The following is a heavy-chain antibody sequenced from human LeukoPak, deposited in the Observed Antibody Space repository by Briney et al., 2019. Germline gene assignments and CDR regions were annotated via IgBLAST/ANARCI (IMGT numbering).Heavy chain of an antibody. D-gene: IGHD3-3*01. CDR2: IIPIFGTA. Sequence: GASVKVSCKASGDTFSSYAISWVRQAPGQGLEWMGGIIPIFGTANYAQKFQGRVTITTDESTSTAYMELSSLRSEDKAGHYCAANRWEWVLGYDYYMDVWGKGTTVTVSS. J-gene: IGHJ6*03. V-gene: IGHV1-69*05. CDR3: AANRWEWVLGYDYYMDV. CDR1: GDTFSSYA.